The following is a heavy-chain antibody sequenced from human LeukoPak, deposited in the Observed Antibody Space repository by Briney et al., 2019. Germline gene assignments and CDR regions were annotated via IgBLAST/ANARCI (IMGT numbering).Heavy chain of an antibody. V-gene: IGHV3-7*03. Sequence: PGGSLRLSCAASGFTFSGYWMTWVRQAPGEGLEWVANIKQDGSEKYYVDSVKGRFTISRDNAQNSLYLQMSSLRAEDTAVYYCARGRGIDYWGQGTLVTVSS. J-gene: IGHJ4*02. D-gene: IGHD3-10*01. CDR2: IKQDGSEK. CDR1: GFTFSGYW. CDR3: ARGRGIDY.